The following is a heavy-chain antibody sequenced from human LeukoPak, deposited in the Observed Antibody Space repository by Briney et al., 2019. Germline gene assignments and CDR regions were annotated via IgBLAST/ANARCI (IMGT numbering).Heavy chain of an antibody. D-gene: IGHD2-8*01. CDR2: IYYSGST. V-gene: IGHV4-61*01. J-gene: IGHJ3*02. Sequence: KSSETLSITCTVSGGSVSSGTYYWSWIRQPPGKGLEWIGYIYYSGSTNYNPSLKSRVTVSVDTSKNQCSLKLSSVTTADTAVYYCTRSTNLEAFDIWGQGTMVTVSS. CDR3: TRSTNLEAFDI. CDR1: GGSVSSGTYY.